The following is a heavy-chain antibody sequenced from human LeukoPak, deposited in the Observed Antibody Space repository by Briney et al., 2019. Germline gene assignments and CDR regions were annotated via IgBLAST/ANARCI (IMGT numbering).Heavy chain of an antibody. V-gene: IGHV3-30*18. D-gene: IGHD3-10*01. CDR3: AKDPSPAFSNFYGSGSSIYYNGLDV. J-gene: IGHJ6*02. Sequence: GGSLGLSCAASGFTFSGYGMHWVRQAPGKGLEWVAVMSYDGTNKYYADSVKGRFSISRDNSKKTLSLQMNSLRAEDTAMYYCAKDPSPAFSNFYGSGSSIYYNGLDVWGQGTTVTVSS. CDR1: GFTFSGYG. CDR2: MSYDGTNK.